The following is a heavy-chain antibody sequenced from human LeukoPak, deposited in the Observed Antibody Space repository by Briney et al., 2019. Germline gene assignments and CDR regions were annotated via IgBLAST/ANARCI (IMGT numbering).Heavy chain of an antibody. J-gene: IGHJ5*02. D-gene: IGHD3-16*01. CDR1: GHSISRYY. V-gene: IGHV4-59*07. CDR3: WRPPIPYDRSRTDYPFGP. CDR2: NYYSRCT. Sequence: SDTLTLPCTVSGHSISRYYWMWLRQPPAKGLEWIGYNYYSRCTNLYRFLESRVNISLDQSKNHFSLELTPVNPRDTAGHYWWRPPIPYDRSRTDYPFGPWGEGGLVTVAS.